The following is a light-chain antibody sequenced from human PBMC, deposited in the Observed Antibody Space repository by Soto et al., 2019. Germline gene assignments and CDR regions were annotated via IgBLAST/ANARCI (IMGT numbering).Light chain of an antibody. CDR1: QSVSSD. V-gene: IGKV3-15*01. CDR2: GAS. J-gene: IGKJ4*01. CDR3: QQYNNWPLT. Sequence: EIVLTQSPATLSVAPGERATLSCRASQSVSSDLAWFLQKPGQAPRILMYGASTRATGIPARFSGRGSGTEFTLTISSMQSEDNTLYHCQQYNNWPLTFGGGTKVETK.